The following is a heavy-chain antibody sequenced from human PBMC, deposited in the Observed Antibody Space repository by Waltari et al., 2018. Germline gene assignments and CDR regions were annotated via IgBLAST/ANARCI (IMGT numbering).Heavy chain of an antibody. J-gene: IGHJ4*02. Sequence: QVQLVQSGAEVKKPGSSVKVSCKASGGTFSSYAIRWVRQAPGQGLERMGGIIPIFCTANYAQKFQGRVTMTADESTSTAYMELSSLRSEDTAVYYCASFSGAARRGDYWGQGTLVTVSS. CDR1: GGTFSSYA. CDR3: ASFSGAARRGDY. V-gene: IGHV1-69*01. D-gene: IGHD6-6*01. CDR2: IIPIFCTA.